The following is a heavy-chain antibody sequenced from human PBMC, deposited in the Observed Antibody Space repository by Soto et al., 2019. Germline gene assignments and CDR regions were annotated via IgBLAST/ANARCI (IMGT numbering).Heavy chain of an antibody. CDR2: MNPNSGNT. V-gene: IGHV1-8*01. CDR1: GYTFTSYD. Sequence: GASVKVSCKASGYTFTSYDINWVRQATGQGLEWMGWMNPNSGNTGYAQKFQGRVTMTRNTSISTAYMELSSLRSEDTAVYYCARGRGRRGSGWYYGMDVWGQGTTVTVS. J-gene: IGHJ6*02. CDR3: ARGRGRRGSGWYYGMDV. D-gene: IGHD6-19*01.